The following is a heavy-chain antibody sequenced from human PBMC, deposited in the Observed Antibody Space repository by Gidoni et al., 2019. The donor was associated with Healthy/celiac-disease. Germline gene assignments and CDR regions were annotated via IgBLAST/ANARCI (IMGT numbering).Heavy chain of an antibody. J-gene: IGHJ4*02. CDR2: LNPSGEST. Sequence: QVHLVQSGAEVKKPGASVKVSCKASGFTFTSYYMHWVRQAPGQGLEWMGILNPSGESTRYAQKFQGRVTMTRDTSTSTVYMVLSSLRSEDTAVYYCARGNPLDTAMEDFWGQGTLVTVSS. CDR1: GFTFTSYY. D-gene: IGHD5-18*01. V-gene: IGHV1-46*01. CDR3: ARGNPLDTAMEDF.